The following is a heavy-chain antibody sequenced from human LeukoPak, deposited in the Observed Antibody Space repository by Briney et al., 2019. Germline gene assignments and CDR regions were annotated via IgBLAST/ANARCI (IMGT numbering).Heavy chain of an antibody. J-gene: IGHJ4*02. V-gene: IGHV4-30-2*01. CDR2: IYHSGST. D-gene: IGHD5-18*01. CDR3: ARIFAGYSYGSDY. CDR1: GGSISSGGYS. Sequence: SETLSLTCAVSGGSISSGGYSWSWIRQPPGKGLEWIGYIYHSGSTYYNPSLKSRVTISVDRSKNQFSLKLSSVTAADTAVYYCARIFAGYSYGSDYWGQGTLVTVSS.